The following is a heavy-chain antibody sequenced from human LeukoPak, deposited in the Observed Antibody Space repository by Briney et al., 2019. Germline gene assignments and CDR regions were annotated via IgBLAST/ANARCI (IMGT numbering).Heavy chain of an antibody. CDR3: VKSSGWYTSSWYLTD. CDR1: GFTFSSYW. D-gene: IGHD6-13*01. Sequence: GGSLRLSCAASGFTFSSYWMSWVRQAPGKGLEWVANIKQDGSEAYYVDSMKGRFTISRDNAKNSLFLQMNSLSVGGTAVYYCVKSSGWYTSSWYLTDWGQGTLVSVSS. CDR2: IKQDGSEA. J-gene: IGHJ4*02. V-gene: IGHV3-7*03.